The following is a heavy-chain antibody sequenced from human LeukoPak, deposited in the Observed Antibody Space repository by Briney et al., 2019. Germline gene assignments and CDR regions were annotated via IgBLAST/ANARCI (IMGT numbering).Heavy chain of an antibody. CDR2: IDRAGSK. CDR3: ARTDIAAAGTVDY. D-gene: IGHD6-13*01. V-gene: IGHV2-70*11. J-gene: IGHJ4*02. Sequence: SGTALVKPTQTLTLACTFSGFSLSTSGMCVSWIRQPPTKALESLARIDRAGSKCYSTSLQTRLTISKDTSKNQVVLTMTNMDPVDTATNYCARTDIAAAGTVDYWGQGTLVTVSS. CDR1: GFSLSTSGMC.